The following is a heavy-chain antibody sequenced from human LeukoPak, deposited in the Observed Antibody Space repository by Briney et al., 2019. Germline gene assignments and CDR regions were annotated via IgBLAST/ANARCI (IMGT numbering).Heavy chain of an antibody. D-gene: IGHD6-6*01. V-gene: IGHV4-59*01. Sequence: SETLSLTCTVSGGSISSYYWSWIRQPPGKGLEWIGYIYYSGSTNYNPSLKSRVTISVDTSKNQFSLKLSSVTAADTAVYYCARAIAARPHYYTDVWGKGTTVTVSS. CDR3: ARAIAARPHYYTDV. J-gene: IGHJ6*03. CDR2: IYYSGST. CDR1: GGSISSYY.